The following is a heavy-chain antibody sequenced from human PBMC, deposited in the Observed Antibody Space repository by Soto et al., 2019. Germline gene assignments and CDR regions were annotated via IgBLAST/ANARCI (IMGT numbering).Heavy chain of an antibody. CDR1: CYTFTSYV. Sequence: ASVKGSFKAACYTFTSYVIIWGRHSPGQWLEWMGWISAYSGNTNYAQKLQGRVTMTTDTSTSTAYMELRSLRSDDTAVYYCARGRASGGKGEFDYWGQGTMVTVSS. V-gene: IGHV1-18*04. CDR2: ISAYSGNT. J-gene: IGHJ4*02. D-gene: IGHD2-15*01. CDR3: ARGRASGGKGEFDY.